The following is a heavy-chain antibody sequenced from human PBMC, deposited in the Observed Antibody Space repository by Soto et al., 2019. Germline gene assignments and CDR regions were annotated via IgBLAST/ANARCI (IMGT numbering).Heavy chain of an antibody. V-gene: IGHV3-48*01. D-gene: IGHD6-19*01. CDR3: ACLAVAGKDYYYYYMDV. Sequence: GESLKISCAASGFTFSSYSMNWVRQAPGKGLEWVSYISSSSSTIYYADSVKGRFTISRDNAKNSLYLQMNSLRAEDTAVYYCACLAVAGKDYYYYYMDVWGKGTTVTVSS. CDR2: ISSSSSTI. CDR1: GFTFSSYS. J-gene: IGHJ6*03.